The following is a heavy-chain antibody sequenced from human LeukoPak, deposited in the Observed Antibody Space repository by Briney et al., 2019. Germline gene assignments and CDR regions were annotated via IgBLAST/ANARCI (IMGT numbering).Heavy chain of an antibody. CDR2: ISNDGSTT. J-gene: IGHJ4*02. V-gene: IGHV3-74*01. Sequence: GGSLRLSCAASGVTFNTYWMHWVRQAPGKGLVWVSRISNDGSTTSYADSVKGRFTISRDNAKNTLYLQMNSLKAEDTAVFHCARDPFGSGSSWGQGTLVTVSS. D-gene: IGHD3-10*01. CDR1: GVTFNTYW. CDR3: ARDPFGSGSS.